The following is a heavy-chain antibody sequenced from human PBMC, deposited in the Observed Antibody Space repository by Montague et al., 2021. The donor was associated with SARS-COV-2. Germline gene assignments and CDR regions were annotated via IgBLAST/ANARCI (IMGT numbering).Heavy chain of an antibody. Sequence: SETLSLTCAVYGGSFNGYYWSWIRQPPGKGLEWIGEINHSGSTNYNPSLKSRVTISVDKSKNQFSLKLSSVTAADTAVYYCASRGAGWFGSNPERFGYWGQGTLVTVSS. V-gene: IGHV4-34*01. J-gene: IGHJ4*02. CDR3: ASRGAGWFGSNPERFGY. D-gene: IGHD3-10*01. CDR2: INHSGST. CDR1: GGSFNGYY.